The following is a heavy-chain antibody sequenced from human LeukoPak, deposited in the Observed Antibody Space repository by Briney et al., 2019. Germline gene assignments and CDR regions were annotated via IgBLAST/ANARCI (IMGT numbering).Heavy chain of an antibody. CDR1: GYTFTGYY. V-gene: IGHV1-2*02. CDR3: ASSRFLEWLIDY. CDR2: INPNSGGT. D-gene: IGHD3-3*01. Sequence: ASVRVSCTASGYTFTGYYMHWVRQAPGQGLEWMGWINPNSGGTNYAQKFQGRVTITRDTSISTAYMELSRLGSGDTAVYFCASSRFLEWLIDYWGQGTLVTVSS. J-gene: IGHJ4*02.